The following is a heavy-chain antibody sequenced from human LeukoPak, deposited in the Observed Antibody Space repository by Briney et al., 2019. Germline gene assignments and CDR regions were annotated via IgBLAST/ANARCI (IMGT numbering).Heavy chain of an antibody. V-gene: IGHV4-39*07. CDR3: ARVTGYMIEDYFDY. CDR1: GGSISSSSYY. Sequence: SETLSLTCTVSGGSISSSSYYWGRIRQPPGKGLEWIGSIYYSGSTYYNPSLKSRVTISVDTSKNQFSLRLSSVTAADTAVYYCARVTGYMIEDYFDYWGQGTLVTVSS. J-gene: IGHJ4*02. D-gene: IGHD3-22*01. CDR2: IYYSGST.